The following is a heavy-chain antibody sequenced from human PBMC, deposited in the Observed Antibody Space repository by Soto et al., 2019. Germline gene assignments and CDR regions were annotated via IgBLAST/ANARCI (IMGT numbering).Heavy chain of an antibody. V-gene: IGHV3-23*01. CDR1: GFTFSSNA. J-gene: IGHJ4*02. D-gene: IGHD2-15*01. CDR3: AKDRCSGGSCSLDV. Sequence: EVQLLESGGGLVQPGGSLRLSCAASGFTFSSNAMSWVRQAPGKGLEWVSAISGSGGSTYYADSVKGRFTISRDNSKNTLYLLMNSLRAEDTAVYYCAKDRCSGGSCSLDVWGQGTLVTVSS. CDR2: ISGSGGST.